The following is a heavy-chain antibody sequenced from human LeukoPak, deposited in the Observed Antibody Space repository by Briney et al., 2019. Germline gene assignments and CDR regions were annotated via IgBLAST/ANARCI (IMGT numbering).Heavy chain of an antibody. CDR1: GFTFNDYA. V-gene: IGHV3-23*01. CDR2: IVHSGYNA. CDR3: VKDQFKGVFRGSPMEGLVTTIISFFDS. J-gene: IGHJ4*02. D-gene: IGHD2-21*02. Sequence: HSGGSLRLSCAASGFTFNDYAMNWVRQAPGKGLEWVSGIVHSGYNAYYADTVQGRFIITRDNSKRTVYLQMNSLRVEDTAIYYCVKDQFKGVFRGSPMEGLVTTIISFFDSWGQGSLVTVSS.